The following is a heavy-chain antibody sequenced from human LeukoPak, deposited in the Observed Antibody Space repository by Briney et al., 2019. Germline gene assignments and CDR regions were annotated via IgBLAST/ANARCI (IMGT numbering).Heavy chain of an antibody. CDR3: VRDRGYCSGGTCYALWDY. Sequence: PGGSLRLSCAASGFTFSNYWMTWVRQAPGKGLEWVAHIKEDGGEKHYVDPVKGGFTISRHNAKTSLYLQMNSLRAEDTAMYYCVRDRGYCSGGTCYALWDYWGQGTLVTVSS. J-gene: IGHJ4*02. CDR1: GFTFSNYW. V-gene: IGHV3-7*01. D-gene: IGHD2-15*01. CDR2: IKEDGGEK.